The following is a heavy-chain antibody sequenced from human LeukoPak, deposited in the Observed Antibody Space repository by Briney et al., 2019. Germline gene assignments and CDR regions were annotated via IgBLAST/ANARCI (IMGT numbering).Heavy chain of an antibody. Sequence: GGSLRLSCAASGFTFSSYEMNWVRQAPGKGLEWVSYISSSGSTTYYADSVKGRFTISRDNAKNSLYLQMNSLRAEDTAVYYCAKSVEGFVVVPAAMSLDYWGQGTLVTVPS. CDR2: ISSSGSTT. V-gene: IGHV3-48*03. CDR1: GFTFSSYE. D-gene: IGHD2-2*01. CDR3: AKSVEGFVVVPAAMSLDY. J-gene: IGHJ4*02.